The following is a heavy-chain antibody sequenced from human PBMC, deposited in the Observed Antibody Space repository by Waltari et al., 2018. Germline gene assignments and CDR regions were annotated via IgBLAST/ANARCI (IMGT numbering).Heavy chain of an antibody. V-gene: IGHV5-10-1*03. CDR2: IDPNDSYN. Sequence: EVQLVQSGAEVKKPGESLRISCKGSGYNFTTYWISWVRQMPGKGLEGMGRIDPNDSYNNDSPSFQGHVTISGDKSINNAYLQWSRLRASDTAIYYCARHPVYWDQGHNYGLDVWGQGTTVTVSS. D-gene: IGHD1-26*01. CDR1: GYNFTTYW. J-gene: IGHJ6*02. CDR3: ARHPVYWDQGHNYGLDV.